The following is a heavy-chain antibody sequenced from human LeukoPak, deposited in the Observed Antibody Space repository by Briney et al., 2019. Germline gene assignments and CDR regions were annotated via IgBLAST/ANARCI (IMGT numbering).Heavy chain of an antibody. CDR2: ISSSSSTI. Sequence: GGSLRLSCAASGFTFSTYTMNWFRQAPGKGLEWVSFISSSSSTIYYADSVKGRFTISRDNAKNSLYLQMNSLRAEDTAVYYCARLHLYSSSWYAFDYWGQGTLVTVSP. D-gene: IGHD6-13*01. V-gene: IGHV3-48*01. J-gene: IGHJ4*02. CDR3: ARLHLYSSSWYAFDY. CDR1: GFTFSTYT.